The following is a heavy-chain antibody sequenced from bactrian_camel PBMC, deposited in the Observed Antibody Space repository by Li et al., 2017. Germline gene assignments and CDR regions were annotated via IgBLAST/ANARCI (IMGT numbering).Heavy chain of an antibody. CDR2: VYYSTTT. J-gene: IGHJ4*01. D-gene: IGHD2*01. CDR1: QPSQYNDVC. V-gene: IGHV3-2*01. Sequence: HVQLVESGGGSVQAGGSLGLACEASQPSQYNDVCMGWFREGPGKEREGVAGVYYSTTTFTNYADSVKGRFTISRDSAKNSLYLQMDNLKPEDTATYYCAVPYACAGRPSLRPVDYKYWGQGTQVTVS. CDR3: AVPYACAGRPSLRPVDYKY.